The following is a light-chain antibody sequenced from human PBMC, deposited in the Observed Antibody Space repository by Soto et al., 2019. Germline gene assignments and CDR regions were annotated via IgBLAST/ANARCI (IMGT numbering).Light chain of an antibody. CDR3: SSYAGHNNYV. CDR2: EGS. CDR1: SSDVGSYNL. J-gene: IGLJ1*01. V-gene: IGLV2-14*02. Sequence: QSALTQPASVSGSPGQSITISCTGTSSDVGSYNLVSWYQQHPGKAPKLMIYEGSKRPSGVSNRFSGSKSGNTASLTVSGLQTEDEADYYCSSYAGHNNYVFATGTKVTVL.